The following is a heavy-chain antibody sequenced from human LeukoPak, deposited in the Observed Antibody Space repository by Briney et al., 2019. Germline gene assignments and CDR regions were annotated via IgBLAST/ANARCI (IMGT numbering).Heavy chain of an antibody. CDR3: ARGYSATIDY. J-gene: IGHJ4*02. D-gene: IGHD5-24*01. Sequence: GGSLRLSCAASGFTFSSYWVHWVRQAPGKGLVWVSRINSDGSTTNYADSVKGRFTISRDNAKNTLYLQMNSLRVEDTAVYYCARGYSATIDYWGQGSLVTVSS. CDR2: INSDGSTT. V-gene: IGHV3-74*01. CDR1: GFTFSSYW.